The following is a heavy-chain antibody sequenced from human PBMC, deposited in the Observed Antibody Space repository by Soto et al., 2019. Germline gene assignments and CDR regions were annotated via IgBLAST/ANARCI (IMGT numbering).Heavy chain of an antibody. V-gene: IGHV1-58*01. Sequence: QMQLVQSGPEVKKPGTSVKVSCKASGFTFTSSAVQWVRQARGQRLEWIGWIVVGSGNTNYAQKFQERVTITRDMSTSTAYMELSSLRSEDTAVYYCAAAPNAMVRGVGRSAFDIWGQGTMVTVSS. D-gene: IGHD3-10*01. CDR2: IVVGSGNT. CDR3: AAAPNAMVRGVGRSAFDI. J-gene: IGHJ3*02. CDR1: GFTFTSSA.